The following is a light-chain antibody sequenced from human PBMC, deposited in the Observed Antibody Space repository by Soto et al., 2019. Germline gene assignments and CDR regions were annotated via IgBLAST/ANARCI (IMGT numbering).Light chain of an antibody. CDR1: SSNIARRS. CDR3: STWDVSLNGWV. CDR2: SSD. V-gene: IGLV1-44*01. J-gene: IGLJ3*02. Sequence: QSVLTQPPSASATPGQRVTISCSGSSSNIARRSVYWYQQLPGTAPKLLMYSSDLRPSGVPDRFSGSMSGTTASLASSGVRSEAEYYYYCSTWDVSLNGWVFGGGTKLTVL.